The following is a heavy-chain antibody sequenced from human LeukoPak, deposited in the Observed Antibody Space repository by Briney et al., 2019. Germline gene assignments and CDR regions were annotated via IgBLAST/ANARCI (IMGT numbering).Heavy chain of an antibody. CDR1: GFTFSSYA. J-gene: IGHJ3*02. CDR3: ARGKEGEQHAKWRNAFDI. CDR2: ISYDGSNK. Sequence: GGSLRLSCAASGFTFSSYAMHWVRQAPGKGLEWVAVISYDGSNKYYADSVKGRFTISRDNSKNTLYLQMNSLRAEDTAVYYCARGKEGEQHAKWRNAFDIWGQGTMVTASS. D-gene: IGHD6-13*01. V-gene: IGHV3-30-3*01.